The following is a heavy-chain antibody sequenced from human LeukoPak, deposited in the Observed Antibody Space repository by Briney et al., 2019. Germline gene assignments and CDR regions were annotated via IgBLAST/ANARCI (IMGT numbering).Heavy chain of an antibody. CDR3: ARVPYMVRGVIPKYYFDY. Sequence: GGSPRLSCAASGFTFSSYSMNWVRQAPGKGLEWVSYISSSSSTIYYADSVKGRFTISRDNAKNSLYLQMNSLRDEDTAVYYCARVPYMVRGVIPKYYFDYWGQGTLVTVSS. CDR2: ISSSSSTI. CDR1: GFTFSSYS. V-gene: IGHV3-48*02. D-gene: IGHD3-10*01. J-gene: IGHJ4*02.